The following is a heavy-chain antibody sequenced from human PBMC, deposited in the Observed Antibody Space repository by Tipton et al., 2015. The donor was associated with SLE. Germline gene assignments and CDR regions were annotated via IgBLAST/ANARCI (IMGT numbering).Heavy chain of an antibody. V-gene: IGHV4-61*02. CDR1: GGSISSGSYY. D-gene: IGHD3-16*01. Sequence: LRLSCTVSGGSISSGSYYWSWIRQPAGKGLEWIGRIYTSGSTNYNPSLKSRVTISVDTSKNQFSLKLSSVTAADTAVYYCARWGVEAGDAFDIWGQGTMVTVSS. CDR3: ARWGVEAGDAFDI. CDR2: IYTSGST. J-gene: IGHJ3*02.